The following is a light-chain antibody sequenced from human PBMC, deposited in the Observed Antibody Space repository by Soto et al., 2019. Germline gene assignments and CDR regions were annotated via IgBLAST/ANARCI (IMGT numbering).Light chain of an antibody. Sequence: QSVLAQPPSASGTPGQTVTISCSGSTSNVGSKSVNWYQQLPGTAPKLLIYSGDQRPSGVPDRFSGSESGTSASLAISGLQSEDEAEYYCAAWDGSLNIYVFGTGTKLTVL. CDR3: AAWDGSLNIYV. CDR2: SGD. CDR1: TSNVGSKS. V-gene: IGLV1-44*01. J-gene: IGLJ1*01.